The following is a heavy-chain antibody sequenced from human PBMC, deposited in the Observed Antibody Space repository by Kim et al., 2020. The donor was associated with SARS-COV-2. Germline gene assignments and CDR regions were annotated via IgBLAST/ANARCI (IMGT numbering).Heavy chain of an antibody. CDR3: AKSEYYYDSSGYYYGG. Sequence: GGSLRLSCAASGFTFSSYAMSWVRQAPGKGLEWVSAISGSGGSTYYADSVKGRFTISRDNSKNTLYLQMNSLRAEDTAVYYCAKSEYYYDSSGYYYGGWGQGTLVTVSS. D-gene: IGHD3-22*01. CDR1: GFTFSSYA. CDR2: ISGSGGST. V-gene: IGHV3-23*01. J-gene: IGHJ4*02.